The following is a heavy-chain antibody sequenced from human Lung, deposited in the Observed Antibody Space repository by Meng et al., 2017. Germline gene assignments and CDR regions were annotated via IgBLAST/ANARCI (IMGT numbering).Heavy chain of an antibody. J-gene: IGHJ5*02. V-gene: IGHV4-39*01. Sequence: QSRLQEVGQGLVKRSGGLSLTCRVSGGSISISGSYWGWIRQPPGKGLEWIGSIGHSGFTYYTPSLKSRVAVSLDTSKSQFSLMLTSVTAADTAVYYCVRSSAWVRTGFDPWGQGTLVTVSS. CDR2: IGHSGFT. CDR1: GGSISISGSY. CDR3: VRSSAWVRTGFDP. D-gene: IGHD6-19*01.